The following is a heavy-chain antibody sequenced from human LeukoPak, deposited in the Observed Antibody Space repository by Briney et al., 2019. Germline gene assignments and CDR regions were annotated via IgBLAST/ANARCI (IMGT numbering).Heavy chain of an antibody. D-gene: IGHD1-26*01. V-gene: IGHV3-23*01. J-gene: IGHJ1*01. CDR3: AQGVGATIRREIEYFQH. Sequence: GGSLRLSCAASGFTFSSYAMSWVRQAPGKGLEWVSAISGSGGSTYYADSVKGRFTISRDSSKNTLYLQMNSLRAEDTAVYYCAQGVGATIRREIEYFQHWGQGTLVTVSS. CDR1: GFTFSSYA. CDR2: ISGSGGST.